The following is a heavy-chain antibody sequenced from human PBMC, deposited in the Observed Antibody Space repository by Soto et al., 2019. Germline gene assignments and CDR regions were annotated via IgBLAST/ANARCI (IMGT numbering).Heavy chain of an antibody. J-gene: IGHJ6*02. CDR1: GFTFSSSA. CDR2: ISGSGGST. V-gene: IGHV3-23*01. Sequence: GGSLRLSCAASGFTFSSSAMSWVRQAPGKGLEWVSAISGSGGSTYYADSVKGRFTISRDNSKNTLYLQMNSLRADDTAVYYCAKVEYRSSSRLYYSYGMDVWGQGTTVTVSS. D-gene: IGHD6-6*01. CDR3: AKVEYRSSSRLYYSYGMDV.